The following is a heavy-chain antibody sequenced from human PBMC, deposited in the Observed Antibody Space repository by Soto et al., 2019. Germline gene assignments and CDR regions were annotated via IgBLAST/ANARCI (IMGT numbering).Heavy chain of an antibody. CDR2: IYHSGST. V-gene: IGHV4-30-2*01. CDR3: ARVVWSSGWLFDY. J-gene: IGHJ4*02. CDR1: GGSISSGGYS. D-gene: IGHD6-19*01. Sequence: SETLSLTCAVSGGSISSGGYSWSWIRQPPGKGLEWIGYIYHSGSTYYNPSLKSRVTISVDRSKNQFSLKLSSVTAADTAVYYCARVVWSSGWLFDYWGQGTLVTVSS.